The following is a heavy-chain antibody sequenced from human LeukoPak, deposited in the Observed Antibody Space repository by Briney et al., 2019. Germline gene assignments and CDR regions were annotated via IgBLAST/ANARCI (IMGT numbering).Heavy chain of an antibody. J-gene: IGHJ4*02. V-gene: IGHV4-4*07. CDR1: GGSISSYY. CDR2: IYTSGSI. D-gene: IGHD2-15*01. CDR3: ARESVVSGVHPFHFDY. Sequence: SETLSLTCTVSGGSISSYYWSWIRQPAGKGLEWIGRIYTSGSINYNPSLKSRVTMSVDTSKNQFSLKLSSVTAADTAVYYCARESVVSGVHPFHFDYWGQGTLVTVSS.